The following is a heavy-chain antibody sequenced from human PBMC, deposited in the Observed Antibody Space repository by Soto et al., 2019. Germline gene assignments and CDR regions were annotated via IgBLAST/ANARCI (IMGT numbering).Heavy chain of an antibody. V-gene: IGHV3-11*06. CDR3: ARLYCSSTSCYMVQDY. CDR2: ISSSSSYT. J-gene: IGHJ4*02. CDR1: GFTFSDYY. D-gene: IGHD2-2*02. Sequence: GGSLRLSCAASGFTFSDYYMSWIRQAPGKGLEWVSYISSSSSYTNYADSVKGRFTISRDNAKNSLYLQMNSLRAEDTAVYYCARLYCSSTSCYMVQDYRGQGTLVTASS.